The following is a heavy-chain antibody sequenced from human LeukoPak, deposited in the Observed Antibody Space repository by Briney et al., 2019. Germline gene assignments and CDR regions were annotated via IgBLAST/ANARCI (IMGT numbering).Heavy chain of an antibody. V-gene: IGHV1-8*03. CDR1: GYTFTSYD. D-gene: IGHD1/OR15-1a*01. Sequence: ASVKVSCKASGYTFTSYDINWVRQATGQGLEWMGWMNPNSGNTGYAQKFQGRVTITRNTSISTAYMELSSLRSEDTAVYYCARDLGIQAQQQPDHFDYWGLGTLVTVSS. CDR2: MNPNSGNT. J-gene: IGHJ4*02. CDR3: ARDLGIQAQQQPDHFDY.